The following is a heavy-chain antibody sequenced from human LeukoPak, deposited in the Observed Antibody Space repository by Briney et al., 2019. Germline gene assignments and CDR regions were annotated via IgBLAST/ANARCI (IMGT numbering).Heavy chain of an antibody. Sequence: ASVKVSCKASGYTFTSYDINWVRQATGQGLEWMGWMNPNSGNTGYAQKFQGRVTMTRNTSISTAYMELSSLRSEDTAVYYCARIGMVRGGSYYYYMDVWGKGTTVTISS. D-gene: IGHD3-10*01. CDR2: MNPNSGNT. CDR1: GYTFTSYD. J-gene: IGHJ6*03. CDR3: ARIGMVRGGSYYYYMDV. V-gene: IGHV1-8*01.